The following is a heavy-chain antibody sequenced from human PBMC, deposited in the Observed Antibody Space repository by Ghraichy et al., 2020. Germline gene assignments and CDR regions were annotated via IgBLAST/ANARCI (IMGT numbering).Heavy chain of an antibody. V-gene: IGHV3-48*02. J-gene: IGHJ6*02. CDR1: GFTFSGYS. Sequence: GGSLRLSCVGSGFTFSGYSLNWVRQSPGKGLEWVSYITSSGRTISYADSVKGRFTISRDNAQNSLYLQMNSLRDEDTAVYYCARGSRVVRFYYYDGMDVCGQGTTVTVSS. CDR3: ARGSRVVRFYYYDGMDV. D-gene: IGHD2-21*01. CDR2: ITSSGRTI.